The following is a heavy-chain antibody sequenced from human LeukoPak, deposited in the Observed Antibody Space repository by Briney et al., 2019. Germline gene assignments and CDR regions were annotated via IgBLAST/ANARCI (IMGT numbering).Heavy chain of an antibody. V-gene: IGHV4-61*05. CDR3: ARAVPDIAVVPAWGYYYYMDV. D-gene: IGHD2-2*01. CDR2: IYYSGST. J-gene: IGHJ6*03. CDR1: GGSISSSSYY. Sequence: PSETLSLTCTVSGGSISSSSYYWGWIRQPPGKGLEWIGYIYYSGSTNYNPSLKSRVTISVDTSKNQFSLKLSSVTAADTAVYYCARAVPDIAVVPAWGYYYYMDVWGKGTTVTVSS.